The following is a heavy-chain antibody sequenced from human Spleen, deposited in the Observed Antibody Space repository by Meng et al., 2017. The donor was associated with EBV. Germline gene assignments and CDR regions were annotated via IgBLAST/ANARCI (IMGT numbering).Heavy chain of an antibody. V-gene: IGHV4-4*02. Sequence: QLPESGPGKVKPSGTLSCACAVSGDSSSRSNWWSWVRQPPGKGLGWIGEIYHGGSTSYNPSLKSRVIISVDKSENQFSLKLSSVTAADTAVYYCAREGGRRVDYWGQGTLVTVSS. CDR1: GDSSSRSNW. J-gene: IGHJ4*02. D-gene: IGHD3-16*01. CDR2: IYHGGST. CDR3: AREGGRRVDY.